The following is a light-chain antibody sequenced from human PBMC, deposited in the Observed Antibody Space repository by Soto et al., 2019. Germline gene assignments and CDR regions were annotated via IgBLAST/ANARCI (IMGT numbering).Light chain of an antibody. J-gene: IGLJ3*02. CDR3: ETWDTNTRV. Sequence: QAVVTQSSSASASLGSSVKLTCTLSCGHGNNVIAWHQQQPGKAPRFLMRLEGSGSYNEGSGVPDRFSGSSSGTDRYLTISNLQSDDEADYYCETWDTNTRVFGGGTKVTVL. CDR1: CGHGNNV. CDR2: LEGSGSY. V-gene: IGLV4-60*03.